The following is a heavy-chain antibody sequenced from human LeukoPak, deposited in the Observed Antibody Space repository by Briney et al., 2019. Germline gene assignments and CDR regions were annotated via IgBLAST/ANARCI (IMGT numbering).Heavy chain of an antibody. Sequence: GASVKVSCKASGYTFTSYDINWVRQAPGQGLEWMGIINPSGGSTSYAQKFQGRVTMTRDMSTSTVYMELSSLRSEDTAVYYCASYLSGWPMKYWGQGTLVTVSS. J-gene: IGHJ4*02. CDR1: GYTFTSYD. V-gene: IGHV1-46*01. CDR3: ASYLSGWPMKY. D-gene: IGHD6-19*01. CDR2: INPSGGST.